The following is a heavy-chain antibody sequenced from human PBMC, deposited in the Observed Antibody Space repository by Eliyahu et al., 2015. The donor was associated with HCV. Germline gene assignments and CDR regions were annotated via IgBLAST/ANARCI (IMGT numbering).Heavy chain of an antibody. CDR1: GFTFDDYA. J-gene: IGHJ4*02. CDR2: ISWNSGSI. Sequence: EVQLVESGGGLVQPGRSLXLSCXXSGFTFDDYAMHXVRQAPGKGLEGVSGISWNSGSIGYADSVKGRFTISRDNAKNSLYLQMNSLRAEDTALYYCVVGDYYGSDFDYWGQGTLVTVSS. CDR3: VVGDYYGSDFDY. D-gene: IGHD3-10*01. V-gene: IGHV3-9*01.